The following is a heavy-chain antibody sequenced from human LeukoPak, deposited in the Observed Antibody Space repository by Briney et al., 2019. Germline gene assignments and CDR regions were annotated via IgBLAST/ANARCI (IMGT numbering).Heavy chain of an antibody. CDR1: GYTFTGYY. D-gene: IGHD2-2*01. CDR3: AREGCSSTSCYQTLNWFDP. V-gene: IGHV1-2*02. Sequence: GASVKVSCKASGYTFTGYYMHWVRQAPGQGLEWMGWINPNSGGTNYAQKFQGRVTMTRDTSTSTVYMELSSLRSEDTAVYYCAREGCSSTSCYQTLNWFDPWGQGTLVTVSS. J-gene: IGHJ5*02. CDR2: INPNSGGT.